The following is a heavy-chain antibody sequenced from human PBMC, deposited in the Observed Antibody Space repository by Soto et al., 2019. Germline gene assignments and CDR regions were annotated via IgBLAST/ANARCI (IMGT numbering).Heavy chain of an antibody. V-gene: IGHV4-59*01. D-gene: IGHD3-3*01. J-gene: IGHJ4*02. Sequence: SETLSLSCTVSGGSISTYYWSWIRQPPGKGLEWIGYIYYNGRTNYNPSLESRVTISLDTSKSQFSLKLSSVSDADTAVYYCARDGLWYDFWSGRYFYAFWGPGTLVTGSS. CDR1: GGSISTYY. CDR3: ARDGLWYDFWSGRYFYAF. CDR2: IYYNGRT.